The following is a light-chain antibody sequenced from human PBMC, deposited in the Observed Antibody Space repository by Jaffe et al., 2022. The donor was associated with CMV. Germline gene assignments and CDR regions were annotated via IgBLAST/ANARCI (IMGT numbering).Light chain of an antibody. J-gene: IGLJ2*01. Sequence: SSELTQDPAVSVALGQTVRITCQGDSLRDYYASWYQHKPGQAPILVIYANNNRPSGIPDRFSGSSSGNAASLTITGAQAEDEADYYCNSRDKNNIIFGGGTKLTVL. CDR2: ANN. CDR3: NSRDKNNII. CDR1: SLRDYY. V-gene: IGLV3-19*01.